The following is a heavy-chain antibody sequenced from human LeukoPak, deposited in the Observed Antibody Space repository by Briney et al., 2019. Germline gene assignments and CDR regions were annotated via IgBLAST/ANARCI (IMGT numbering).Heavy chain of an antibody. CDR2: NNSDT. CDR3: ARVYSSGYFFDY. J-gene: IGHJ4*02. D-gene: IGHD6-19*01. V-gene: IGHV1-2*02. Sequence: NNSDTNYAQKFHGRVTMTRDMSTSTVYMELSSLRSEDTAVYYCARVYSSGYFFDYWGQGTLVTVSS.